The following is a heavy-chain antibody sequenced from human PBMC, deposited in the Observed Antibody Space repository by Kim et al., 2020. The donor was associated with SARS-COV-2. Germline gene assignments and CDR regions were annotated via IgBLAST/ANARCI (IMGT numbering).Heavy chain of an antibody. CDR3: ARDGVYYYGSGSLELYYYGMDV. CDR1: GFTFSDYY. D-gene: IGHD3-10*01. V-gene: IGHV3-11*04. CDR2: ISSSGSTI. Sequence: GGSLRLSCAASGFTFSDYYMSWIRQAPGKGLEWVSYISSSGSTIYYADSVKGRFTISRDNAKNSLYLQMNSLRAEDTAVYYCARDGVYYYGSGSLELYYYGMDVWGQGTTVTVSS. J-gene: IGHJ6*02.